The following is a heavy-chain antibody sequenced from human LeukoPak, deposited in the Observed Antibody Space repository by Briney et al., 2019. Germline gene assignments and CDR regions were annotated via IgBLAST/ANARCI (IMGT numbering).Heavy chain of an antibody. CDR3: ARGIVVVPAAIYFGYYYYYMDV. J-gene: IGHJ6*03. CDR1: GFTFSSYS. Sequence: GGSLRLSCAASGFTFSSYSMNWVRQAPGKGLEWVSSISSSSSYIYYADSVKGRFTISRDNAKNSLYLQMNSLRAEGTAVYYCARGIVVVPAAIYFGYYYYYMDVWGKGTTVTVSS. D-gene: IGHD2-2*02. CDR2: ISSSSSYI. V-gene: IGHV3-21*01.